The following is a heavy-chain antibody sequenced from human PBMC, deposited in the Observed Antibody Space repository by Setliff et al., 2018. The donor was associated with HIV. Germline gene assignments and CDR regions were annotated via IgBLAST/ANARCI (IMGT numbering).Heavy chain of an antibody. V-gene: IGHV6-1*01. CDR2: TYYRSKWYN. J-gene: IGHJ4*02. Sequence: SQTLSLTCAISGDSVSSNSAAWNWIRQSPSRGLEWLGSTYYRSKWYNNYAVSVKSRITINPDTSKNQFSLHLNSVTPDDTAVYYRARGSYGSVLLWGQGTLFTVSS. CDR3: ARGSYGSVLL. D-gene: IGHD6-19*01. CDR1: GDSVSSNSAA.